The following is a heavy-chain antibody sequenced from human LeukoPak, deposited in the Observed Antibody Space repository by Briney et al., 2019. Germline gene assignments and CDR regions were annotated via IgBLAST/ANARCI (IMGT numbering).Heavy chain of an antibody. CDR3: ARVTSRLGWFDP. D-gene: IGHD1-14*01. CDR2: IYTSGTT. V-gene: IGHV4-61*02. CDR1: GGSISSSNYY. J-gene: IGHJ5*02. Sequence: SETLSLTCTVSGGSISSSNYYWSWIRQPAGKGLEWIGRIYTSGTTNYNPSLKSRVTISIDTSKNQFSLKLRSVTAADTAVYYCARVTSRLGWFDPWGQGTLVTVSS.